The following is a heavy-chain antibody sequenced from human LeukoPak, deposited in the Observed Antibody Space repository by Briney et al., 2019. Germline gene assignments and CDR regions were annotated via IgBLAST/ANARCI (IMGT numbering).Heavy chain of an antibody. CDR3: AELGITMIGGV. D-gene: IGHD3-10*02. CDR2: ISYDGSNK. CDR1: GFTFSTYA. Sequence: GGSLRLSCAASGFTFSTYAMHWVRQAPGKGLEWVAAISYDGSNKNYADSVKGRFTISRDNAKNSLYLQMNSLRAEDTAVYYCAELGITMIGGVWGKGTTVAISS. V-gene: IGHV3-30*04. J-gene: IGHJ6*04.